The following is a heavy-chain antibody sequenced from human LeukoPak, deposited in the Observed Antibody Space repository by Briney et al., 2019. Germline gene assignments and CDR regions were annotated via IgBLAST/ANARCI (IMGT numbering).Heavy chain of an antibody. D-gene: IGHD1-14*01. CDR1: GGSISSYY. CDR2: INYIGNT. CDR3: ARLRTSVRYYYYMAV. Sequence: SETLSLTCTVSGGSISSYYWSWVRQPPGKGLEWIAYINYIGNTNYNPSLKSRVTISVDTSTTPSSLKLSSVTAADTAVYYCARLRTSVRYYYYMAVWGKGTPVTVSS. J-gene: IGHJ6*03. V-gene: IGHV4-59*08.